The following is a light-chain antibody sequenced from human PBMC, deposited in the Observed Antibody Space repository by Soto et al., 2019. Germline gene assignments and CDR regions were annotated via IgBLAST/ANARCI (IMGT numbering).Light chain of an antibody. V-gene: IGKV3-11*01. CDR2: GAS. CDR3: QHRGKWPRT. Sequence: EIVLTQSPATLSLSPGERATLSCRASQSVSSYLAWYQQKPGQAPRLLIYGASNRATGIPARFSGSGSGTYFTLTISSLEPEDFAVYYCQHRGKWPRTFGQGTKLEIK. CDR1: QSVSSY. J-gene: IGKJ2*01.